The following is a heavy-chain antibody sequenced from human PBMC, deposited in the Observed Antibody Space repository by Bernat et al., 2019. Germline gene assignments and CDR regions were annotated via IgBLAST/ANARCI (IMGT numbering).Heavy chain of an antibody. V-gene: IGHV3-30*18. D-gene: IGHD2-21*01. CDR3: AKDAYSEDYYYYGMDV. Sequence: QVQLVESGGGVVQPGRSLRLSCAASGFTFSSYGMHWVRQAPGKGLEWVAVISYDGSNKYYADSVKGRFTISRDNSKNTLYLQMNSLRAEDTDVYYCAKDAYSEDYYYYGMDVWGQGTTVTVSS. CDR1: GFTFSSYG. CDR2: ISYDGSNK. J-gene: IGHJ6*02.